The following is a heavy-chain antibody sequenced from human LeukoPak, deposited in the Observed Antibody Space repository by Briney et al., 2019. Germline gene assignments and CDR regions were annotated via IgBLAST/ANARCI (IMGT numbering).Heavy chain of an antibody. D-gene: IGHD1-26*01. CDR1: GYSFKDYG. V-gene: IGHV3-9*01. CDR2: INWNGGGT. CDR3: AKHLTATNTYIFFGLDV. Sequence: SLRLSCAAPGYSFKDYGMQWVRQPPGKGLEWVSAINWNGGGTDYADSVKGRFTIFRDNAKNSLYLQLSSLRPEDTALYYCAKHLTATNTYIFFGLDVWGQGTSVTVSS. J-gene: IGHJ6*02.